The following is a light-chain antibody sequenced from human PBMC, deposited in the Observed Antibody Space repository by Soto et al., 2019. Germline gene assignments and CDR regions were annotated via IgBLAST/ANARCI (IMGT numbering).Light chain of an antibody. CDR3: QQSYSDPPT. J-gene: IGKJ4*01. Sequence: DIQMTQSPSSLSAAVGDIVTVTCRASQTISTNLNWYQQKPGKAPNLLISAASSLQSGVPSRLSGSGSGTEFTLTISTLQPEDFATYYCQQSYSDPPTFGGGTKVEI. V-gene: IGKV1-39*01. CDR2: AAS. CDR1: QTISTN.